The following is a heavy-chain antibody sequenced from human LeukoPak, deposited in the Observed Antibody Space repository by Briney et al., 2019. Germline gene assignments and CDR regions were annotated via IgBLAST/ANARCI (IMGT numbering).Heavy chain of an antibody. CDR3: ARHHSSSGLYYFDY. CDR1: GGSISSGDYY. V-gene: IGHV4-30-4*01. Sequence: PSQTLSLTCTVSGGSISSGDYYWSWIRQPPGKGLEWIGYIYYSGSTYYNPSLKSRVTISVDTSKTQFSLKVSSVTAADTAFYYCARHHSSSGLYYFDYWGQGTLVTVSS. D-gene: IGHD6-19*01. J-gene: IGHJ4*02. CDR2: IYYSGST.